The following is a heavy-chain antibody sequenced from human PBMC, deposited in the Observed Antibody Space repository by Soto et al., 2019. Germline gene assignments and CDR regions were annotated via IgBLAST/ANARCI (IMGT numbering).Heavy chain of an antibody. Sequence: SETLSLTCTVSGGSISTYYWNWIRQSPGKGLEWIGYIYRTGSTHYNPSLNSRVAISLDTSRNKFSLKLNSVTAAGTAVYFCARQIGDDPFDVWGQGTMVTVSS. J-gene: IGHJ3*01. D-gene: IGHD3-3*01. V-gene: IGHV4-59*01. CDR2: IYRTGST. CDR3: ARQIGDDPFDV. CDR1: GGSISTYY.